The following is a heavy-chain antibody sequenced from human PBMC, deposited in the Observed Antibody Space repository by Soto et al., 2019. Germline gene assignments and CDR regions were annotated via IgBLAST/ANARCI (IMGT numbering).Heavy chain of an antibody. Sequence: GSLRLSCAASVISFSSNFMNWVRKAPGKGLEWVSFTPLTGTTFYADSVKGRLTVSRDDFNNAVYLQMNSLTVDDTAVYYCRAWLLTESFDVWGPGAVVTVSS. CDR1: VISFSSNF. CDR3: RAWLLTESFDV. J-gene: IGHJ3*01. D-gene: IGHD3-22*01. V-gene: IGHV3-53*01. CDR2: TPLTGTT.